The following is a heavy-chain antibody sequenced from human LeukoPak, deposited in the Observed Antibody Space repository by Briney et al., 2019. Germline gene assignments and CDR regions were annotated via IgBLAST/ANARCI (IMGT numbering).Heavy chain of an antibody. CDR1: GFAVSTNY. J-gene: IGHJ5*02. Sequence: GGSLRLSCAPSGFAVSTNYLSWVRQAPGKGLEWVSVIYSDGSTYYTDSVKGRLTISRDNSKNTLYLQMNSLRPEDTAVYYCARDQRSESYYPWGWFDPWGQGTLVTVPS. CDR3: ARDQRSESYYPWGWFDP. CDR2: IYSDGST. V-gene: IGHV3-66*02. D-gene: IGHD1-26*01.